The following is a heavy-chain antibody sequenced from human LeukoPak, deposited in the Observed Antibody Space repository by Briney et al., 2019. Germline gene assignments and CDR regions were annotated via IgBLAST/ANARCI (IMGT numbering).Heavy chain of an antibody. D-gene: IGHD4-23*01. CDR3: ARPGGNSKDDAFDI. CDR2: IYTSGST. V-gene: IGHV4-61*02. Sequence: SETLSLTCTVSGGSISRGSYYWSWIRQPAGKGLEWIGRIYTSGSTNYNPSLKSRVTISVDTSKTQFSLKLSSVTAADTAVYYCARPGGNSKDDAFDIWGQGTMVTVSS. J-gene: IGHJ3*02. CDR1: GGSISRGSYY.